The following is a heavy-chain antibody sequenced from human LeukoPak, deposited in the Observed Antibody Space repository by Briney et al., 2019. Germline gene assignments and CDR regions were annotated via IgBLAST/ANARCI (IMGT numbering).Heavy chain of an antibody. CDR3: AREGDSRWGELSP. Sequence: GGSLRLSCAASGFTFSTYAIHWVRQAPGKGLEWVAVIWYDGSKQYYADSVKGRFIISRDNSKSTSDLQMNSLRAEDTAVYYCAREGDSRWGELSPWGQGTLVTVSA. V-gene: IGHV3-33*01. D-gene: IGHD3-16*02. CDR1: GFTFSTYA. CDR2: IWYDGSKQ. J-gene: IGHJ1*01.